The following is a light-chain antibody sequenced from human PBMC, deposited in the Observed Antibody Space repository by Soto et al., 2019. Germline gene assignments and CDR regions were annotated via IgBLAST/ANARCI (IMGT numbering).Light chain of an antibody. CDR3: QQANSFPLT. V-gene: IGKV1D-12*01. CDR2: DAS. Sequence: DIQMTQSPSSVSASVGDRVTITCRASQGINRWLAWYQQKLGKAPKLLIFDASSLQSGVPSRFSGSGSGTDFTLTISSLQPEDSATYYCQQANSFPLTFGGGTKVDIK. CDR1: QGINRW. J-gene: IGKJ4*01.